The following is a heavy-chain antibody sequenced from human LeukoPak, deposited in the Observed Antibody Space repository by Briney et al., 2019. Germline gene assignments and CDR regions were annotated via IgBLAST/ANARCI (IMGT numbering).Heavy chain of an antibody. D-gene: IGHD3-10*01. Sequence: PSETLSLTCTVSRGSISSYYWSWIRQSPGKGLECIGYIRYTGSTNYNPSLKSRVTISVETSKNQFSLKLKSVTAADTAVYYCARGGYYGSGNDFRFDPWGQGTLVTVSS. CDR3: ARGGYYGSGNDFRFDP. V-gene: IGHV4-59*01. J-gene: IGHJ5*02. CDR1: RGSISSYY. CDR2: IRYTGST.